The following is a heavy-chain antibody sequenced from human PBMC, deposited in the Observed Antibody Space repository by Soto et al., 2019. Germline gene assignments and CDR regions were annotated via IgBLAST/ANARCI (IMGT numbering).Heavy chain of an antibody. CDR3: ARGSSWYDVDWFDP. V-gene: IGHV4-31*01. CDR2: IYYSGST. Sequence: SETLSLTCTVSGGSISSGGYYWSWIRQHPGKGLEWIGYIYYSGSTYYNPSLKSQVTISVDTSKNQFSLKLSSVTAADTAVYYCARGSSWYDVDWFDPWGPGTLVTVSS. CDR1: GGSISSGGYY. J-gene: IGHJ5*02. D-gene: IGHD6-13*01.